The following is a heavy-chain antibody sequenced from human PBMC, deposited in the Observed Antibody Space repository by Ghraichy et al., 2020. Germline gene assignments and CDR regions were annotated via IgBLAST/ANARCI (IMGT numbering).Heavy chain of an antibody. CDR3: ARDSGMAGNFDY. CDR2: IIPIFGTA. D-gene: IGHD1-26*01. J-gene: IGHJ4*02. Sequence: SVKVSCKASGDTFSSYAISWVRQAPGQGLEWMGGIIPIFGTANYAQKFQGRVTITTDESTSTAYMELSSLRSEDTAVYYCARDSGMAGNFDYWGQGTLVTVSS. V-gene: IGHV1-69*05. CDR1: GDTFSSYA.